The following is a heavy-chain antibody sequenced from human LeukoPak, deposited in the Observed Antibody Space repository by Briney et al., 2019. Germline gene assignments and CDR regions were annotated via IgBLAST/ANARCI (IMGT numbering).Heavy chain of an antibody. V-gene: IGHV4-59*01. CDR3: AREVGNWFDP. CDR2: CYYSWST. J-gene: IGHJ5*02. Sequence: SETLSLTCTVPGGSISSYYGSWIRQPPGKGLEWIGYCYYSWSTNYNPSLKSRVTISGDKSKNQFSLRLSSLTAADTAVYYCAREVGNWFDPWGQGTLVTVSS. CDR1: GGSISSYY. D-gene: IGHD1-26*01.